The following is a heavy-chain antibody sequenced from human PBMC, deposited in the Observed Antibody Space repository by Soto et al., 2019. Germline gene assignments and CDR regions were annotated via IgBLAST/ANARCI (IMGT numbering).Heavy chain of an antibody. CDR1: GGTFSNYA. V-gene: IGHV1-69*12. CDR3: AGDHDDFLMYFEL. Sequence: QVQLVQSGAEVKKPGSSVKVSCKASGGTFSNYAISWMRQAPGQGPEWMGGIIPIFGTSNYAQKFQGRVTITADESTSTAYMELSNLRSEDTAVYYCAGDHDDFLMYFELWGRGTLVTVSS. CDR2: IIPIFGTS. D-gene: IGHD3-3*01. J-gene: IGHJ2*01.